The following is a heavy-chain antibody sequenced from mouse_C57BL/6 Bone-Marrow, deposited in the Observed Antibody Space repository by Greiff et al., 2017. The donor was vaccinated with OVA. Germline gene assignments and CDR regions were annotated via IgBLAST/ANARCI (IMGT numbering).Heavy chain of an antibody. CDR2: IDPSDSYT. Sequence: VQLQQPGAELVKPGASVKLSCKASGYTFTSYWMQWVKQRPGQGLEWIGEIDPSDSYTNYNQKFKGKATLTVDTSSSTAYMQLSSLTSEDSAVYYCARRCYCFDYWGQGTTLTVSS. CDR1: GYTFTSYW. CDR3: ARRCYCFDY. V-gene: IGHV1-50*01. J-gene: IGHJ2*01.